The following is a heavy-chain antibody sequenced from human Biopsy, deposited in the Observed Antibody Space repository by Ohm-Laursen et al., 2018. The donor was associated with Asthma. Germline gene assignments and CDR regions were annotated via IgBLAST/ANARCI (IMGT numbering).Heavy chain of an antibody. D-gene: IGHD3-3*01. J-gene: IGHJ4*02. V-gene: IGHV4-39*01. Sequence: SETLSLTCTVSGGSISSSSYYWGWIRQPPGKGLEWIGSIYYSGSTYYNPSLKSRVTIFVDTSKNQFFLKPSSVTAADMAVYYCARRITIFGVVAYFDYWGQGTLVTVSS. CDR1: GGSISSSSYY. CDR3: ARRITIFGVVAYFDY. CDR2: IYYSGST.